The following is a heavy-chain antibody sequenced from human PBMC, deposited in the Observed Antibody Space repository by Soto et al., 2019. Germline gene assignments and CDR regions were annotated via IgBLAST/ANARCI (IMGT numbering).Heavy chain of an antibody. Sequence: EVQLVESGGGLVKPGGSLRLSCAASGFSISNAWMTWVRQAPGKGLEWVGRIKRKTDGGTTEYAAPVKGRFTISRDDSKNTLYLQMNSLKTEDTAVYYCTTYTYGSSTYWGQGTLVTVSS. CDR2: IKRKTDGGTT. CDR3: TTYTYGSSTY. V-gene: IGHV3-15*01. CDR1: GFSISNAW. J-gene: IGHJ4*02. D-gene: IGHD1-26*01.